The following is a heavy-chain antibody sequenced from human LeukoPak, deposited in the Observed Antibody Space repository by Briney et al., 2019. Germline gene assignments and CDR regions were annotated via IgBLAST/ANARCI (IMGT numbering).Heavy chain of an antibody. CDR2: INWNGGST. CDR1: GFTFDDYG. D-gene: IGHD6-25*01. CDR3: ASGYLLTGFDY. Sequence: PGGSLRLSCAASGFTFDDYGMSWVRHAPGKGLEWVSGINWNGGSTRYADSVKGRFTISRDNAKKSLYLQMNSLRAEDTALYYCASGYLLTGFDYWGQGTLVTVSS. J-gene: IGHJ4*02. V-gene: IGHV3-20*04.